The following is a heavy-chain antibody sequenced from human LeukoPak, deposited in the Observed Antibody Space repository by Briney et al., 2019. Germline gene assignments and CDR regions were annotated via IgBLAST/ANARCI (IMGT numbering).Heavy chain of an antibody. CDR2: IIPIFGTA. V-gene: IGHV1-69*05. CDR1: GGTFISYT. Sequence: SVKVSCKASGGTFISYTISWVRQTPGQRLEWMGGIIPIFGTANYAQKFQGRVTITTDESTSTAYMELSSLRSEDTAVYYCASAGGWGNFDYWGQGTLVTVSS. D-gene: IGHD6-19*01. J-gene: IGHJ4*02. CDR3: ASAGGWGNFDY.